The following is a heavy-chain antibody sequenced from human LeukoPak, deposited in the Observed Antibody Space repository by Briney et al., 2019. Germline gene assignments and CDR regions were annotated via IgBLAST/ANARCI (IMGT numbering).Heavy chain of an antibody. CDR3: AKQRDSGGLDDY. D-gene: IGHD3-10*01. Sequence: PGRSLRLSCAASGFSFSNYGMHWVRQAPGKGLEWVAVISNDGRDKQFGDSVKGRFTISRDNSKNTVYLQVNSLRPEDSAMYYCAKQRDSGGLDDYWGQGTLVTVSS. CDR2: ISNDGRDK. J-gene: IGHJ4*02. V-gene: IGHV3-30*18. CDR1: GFSFSNYG.